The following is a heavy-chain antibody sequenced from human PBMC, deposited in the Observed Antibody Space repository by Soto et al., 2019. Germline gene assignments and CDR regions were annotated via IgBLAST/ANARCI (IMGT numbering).Heavy chain of an antibody. Sequence: SETLSLTCTVSGGSISSYYWSWIRQPPGKGLEWIGYIYYSGSTNYNPSLNSRVTISVDTSKNQFSMKLSSVTAADTAVYYCAREGGILTPTPFAPWGQGTLVPVSS. CDR1: GGSISSYY. CDR2: IYYSGST. D-gene: IGHD3-9*01. J-gene: IGHJ5*02. CDR3: AREGGILTPTPFAP. V-gene: IGHV4-59*01.